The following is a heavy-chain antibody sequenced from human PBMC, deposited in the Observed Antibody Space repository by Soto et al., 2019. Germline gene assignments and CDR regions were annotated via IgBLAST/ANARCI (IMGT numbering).Heavy chain of an antibody. J-gene: IGHJ4*02. CDR2: IYPGDSDT. CDR1: GYSFSTYY. V-gene: IGHV5-51*01. CDR3: AAPEGSYGYSAAVLFDD. Sequence: GESLKISCKGSGYSFSTYYIGWVRQMPGKGLEWMGIIYPGDSDTRYSPSFQGQVTISADKSISTAYLPWSSLKASDTAMYYCAAPEGSYGYSAAVLFDDWGQGNLVTVTS. D-gene: IGHD5-18*01.